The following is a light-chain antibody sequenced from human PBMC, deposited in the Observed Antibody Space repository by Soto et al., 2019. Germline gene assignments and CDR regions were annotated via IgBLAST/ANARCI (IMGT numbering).Light chain of an antibody. V-gene: IGKV3-11*01. CDR1: QGVGSY. CDR3: QQRSDWPPGT. Sequence: EIVLTQFPATLSLSPGERATLSCRASQGVGSYLAWYQQKPGQAPRLLIYDASHRATDIQVRFSGSGSGTDFPLTISSREPEDFAVYYCQQRSDWPPGTFGGGTKVEIK. CDR2: DAS. J-gene: IGKJ4*01.